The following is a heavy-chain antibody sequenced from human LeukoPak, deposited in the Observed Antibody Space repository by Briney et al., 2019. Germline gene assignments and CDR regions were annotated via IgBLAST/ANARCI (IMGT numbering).Heavy chain of an antibody. D-gene: IGHD1-14*01. Sequence: SETLSLTCTVSGGSISSYYWSWIRQPAGKGLEWIGRIYTSGSTNYNPSLKSRVTMSVDTSKNQFSLKLSSVTAADTAVYYCARDPSPGTNPYYFDYWGQGTLVTVSS. CDR3: ARDPSPGTNPYYFDY. V-gene: IGHV4-4*07. CDR2: IYTSGST. CDR1: GGSISSYY. J-gene: IGHJ4*02.